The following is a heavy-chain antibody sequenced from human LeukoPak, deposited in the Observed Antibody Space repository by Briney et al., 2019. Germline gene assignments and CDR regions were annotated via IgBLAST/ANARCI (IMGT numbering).Heavy chain of an antibody. D-gene: IGHD3-10*01. J-gene: IGHJ4*02. CDR2: VKSKTDGGTT. Sequence: PGGSLRLSCAASGFTFSNGWMNWVRQAPGKGLEWVGRVKSKTDGGTTDYAEPVKGRFTVSRDDSKNTLYLEMNSLKTEDTAVYYCTASHYYGSGSPTFDYWGQGTLVTVSS. CDR1: GFTFSNGW. CDR3: TASHYYGSGSPTFDY. V-gene: IGHV3-15*01.